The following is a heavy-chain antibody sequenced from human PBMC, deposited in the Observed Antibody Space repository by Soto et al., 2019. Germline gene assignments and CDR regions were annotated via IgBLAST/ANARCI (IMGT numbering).Heavy chain of an antibody. CDR3: ATVVGARCGGDCKGAFDI. Sequence: GPVKVSCKVSGYTLTELSMHWVRQAPGKGLEWMGGFDPEDGETIYAQKFQGRVTMTEDTSTDTAYMELSSLRSEDTAVYYCATVVGARCGGDCKGAFDIWGQGTMVTVSS. J-gene: IGHJ3*02. CDR2: FDPEDGET. V-gene: IGHV1-24*01. CDR1: GYTLTELS. D-gene: IGHD2-21*02.